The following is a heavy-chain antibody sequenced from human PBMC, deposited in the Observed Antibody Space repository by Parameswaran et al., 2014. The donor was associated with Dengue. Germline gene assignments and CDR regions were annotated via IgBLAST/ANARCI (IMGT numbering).Heavy chain of an antibody. J-gene: IGHJ6*01. CDR1: GFTFSSYA. CDR2: VSGSGGST. CDR3: AKEYNWNSYYYYYAMDV. Sequence: QAGGPWRLSCAASGFTFSSYAMSWVRQAPGKGLEWVSAVSGSGGSTYYADSVKGRFTISRDNSKNTLYLQMNSLRAEDTAVYYCAKEYNWNSYYYYYAMDVWGPRDHGHRLL. D-gene: IGHD1-7*01. V-gene: IGHV3-23*01.